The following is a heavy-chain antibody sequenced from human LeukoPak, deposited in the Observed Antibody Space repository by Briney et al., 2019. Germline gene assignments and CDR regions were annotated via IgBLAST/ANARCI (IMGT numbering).Heavy chain of an antibody. CDR3: AKYIAAPPDAFDI. CDR1: GYSISSGYY. Sequence: SETLSLTCIVSGYSISSGYYWGWIRQPPGKGLEWIGNIHHSGSTYYNPSLKSRVTISVDTSKNQLSLKLNSVTAADTAVYYCAKYIAAPPDAFDIWGQGTMVTVSS. J-gene: IGHJ3*02. CDR2: IHHSGST. D-gene: IGHD6-13*01. V-gene: IGHV4-38-2*02.